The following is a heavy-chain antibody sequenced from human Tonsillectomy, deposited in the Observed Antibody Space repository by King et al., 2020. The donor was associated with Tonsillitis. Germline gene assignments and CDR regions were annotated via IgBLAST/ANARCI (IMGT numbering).Heavy chain of an antibody. Sequence: VQLVESGAEVKKPGASVKVSCKASGYTFTSYDINWVRQATGQGLEWMGWMNPNSGNTGYAQKFQGRVTMTRNTSISTAYMELSSLRSEDTAVYYCARAPNYYGSSGYYYHWYFDLWGRGTLVTVSS. CDR1: GYTFTSYD. D-gene: IGHD3-22*01. V-gene: IGHV1-8*02. J-gene: IGHJ2*01. CDR2: MNPNSGNT. CDR3: ARAPNYYGSSGYYYHWYFDL.